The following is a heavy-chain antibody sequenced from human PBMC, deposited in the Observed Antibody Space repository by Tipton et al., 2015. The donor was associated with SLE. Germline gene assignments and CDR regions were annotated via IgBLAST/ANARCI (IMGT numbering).Heavy chain of an antibody. J-gene: IGHJ4*02. Sequence: TLSLTCTVSGGSISKFYWSWIRQSPGKRLEWIGYVYDSGITDLNPSLKSRVTISVDTSKNQFSLKLSSVTAADTAVYYCARDGYSYPFDYWGQGTLVTVSS. CDR1: GGSISKFY. CDR2: VYDSGIT. CDR3: ARDGYSYPFDY. D-gene: IGHD5-18*01. V-gene: IGHV4-59*01.